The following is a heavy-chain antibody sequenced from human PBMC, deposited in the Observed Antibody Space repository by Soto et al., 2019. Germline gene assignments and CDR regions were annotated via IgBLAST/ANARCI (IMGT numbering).Heavy chain of an antibody. Sequence: EVQLLESGGGLAQPGGSLRLSCAASGFTFSLYAMSWVRQAPGKGLEWVPGISVSGARTYYADSVKGLFTISRDNSTNTLYLQMNSRRAEDTALYYCASMDRYCGRGTSSDYWGQGTLFTVSS. CDR1: GFTFSLYA. J-gene: IGHJ4*02. CDR2: ISVSGART. CDR3: ASMDRYCGRGTSSDY. V-gene: IGHV3-23*01. D-gene: IGHD2-15*01.